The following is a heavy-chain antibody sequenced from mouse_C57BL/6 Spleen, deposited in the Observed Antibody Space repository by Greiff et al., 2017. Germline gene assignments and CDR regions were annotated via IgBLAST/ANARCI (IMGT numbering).Heavy chain of an antibody. V-gene: IGHV5-16*01. CDR1: GFTFSDYY. J-gene: IGHJ1*03. Sequence: EVHLVESEGGLVQPGSSMKLSCTASGFTFSDYYMAWVRQVPEKGLEWVANINYDGSSTYYLDSLKSRFIISRDNAKNILYLQMSSLKSEDTATYYCARDRYGNYEAEYFDVWGTGTTVTVSS. CDR2: INYDGSST. CDR3: ARDRYGNYEAEYFDV. D-gene: IGHD2-10*02.